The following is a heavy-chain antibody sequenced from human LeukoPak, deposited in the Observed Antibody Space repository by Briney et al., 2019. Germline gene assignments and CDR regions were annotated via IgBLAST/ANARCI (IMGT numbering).Heavy chain of an antibody. V-gene: IGHV6-1*01. CDR2: TYYRSKWYN. D-gene: IGHD6-19*01. Sequence: SQTLSLTCAISGVSVSSDSASWSWVRQSPSRGLEWLGRTYYRSKWYNDYAGSVKGRIAINPDTSKNHFPLQLHSVTPEDTAVYYCASSLAAVGGSAFFDYWGQGILVTVSS. CDR3: ASSLAAVGGSAFFDY. J-gene: IGHJ4*02. CDR1: GVSVSSDSAS.